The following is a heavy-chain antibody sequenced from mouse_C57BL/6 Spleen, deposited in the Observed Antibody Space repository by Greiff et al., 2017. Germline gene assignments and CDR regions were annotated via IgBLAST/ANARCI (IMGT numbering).Heavy chain of an antibody. Sequence: QVQLKQPGAELVMPGASVKLSCKASGYTFTSYWMHWVKQRPGQGLEWIGEIDPSDSYTNYNQKFKGKSTLTVDKSSSTAYMQLSSLTSEDSAVYYCARNEDYYGSSPMDYWGQGTSVTVSS. D-gene: IGHD1-1*01. V-gene: IGHV1-69*01. CDR3: ARNEDYYGSSPMDY. CDR1: GYTFTSYW. CDR2: IDPSDSYT. J-gene: IGHJ4*01.